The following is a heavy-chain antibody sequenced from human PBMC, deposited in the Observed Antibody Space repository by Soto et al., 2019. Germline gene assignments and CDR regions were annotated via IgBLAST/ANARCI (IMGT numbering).Heavy chain of an antibody. V-gene: IGHV4-59*01. D-gene: IGHD3-10*01. J-gene: IGHJ6*03. CDR3: ARVLRVRGVIISGGYYYYMDV. CDR2: VHYSGRT. Sequence: QVQLEESGPGLVKPSETLSLTCNVSGDSIRSNYWSWIRQSPGKGLEWIGYVHYSGRTNFNPSLKSRVTTSLDTSKNQFSLSLISLTAADTAIYYCARVLRVRGVIISGGYYYYMDVWGKGTTVTVSS. CDR1: GDSIRSNY.